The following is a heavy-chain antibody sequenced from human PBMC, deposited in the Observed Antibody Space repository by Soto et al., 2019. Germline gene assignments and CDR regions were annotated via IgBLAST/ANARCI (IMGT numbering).Heavy chain of an antibody. V-gene: IGHV3-9*01. J-gene: IGHJ5*02. CDR2: INWKSDI. CDR3: AADVSYYDFWSGYFNWFDP. Sequence: GGSLRLSCAVSGFTFDDNAMHWVRQAPEKGLEWVSGINWKSDIGYADSVKGRFTISRDNAENSLYLQMNSLRAEDTALYYCAADVSYYDFWSGYFNWFDPWGQGTLVTVSS. D-gene: IGHD3-3*01. CDR1: GFTFDDNA.